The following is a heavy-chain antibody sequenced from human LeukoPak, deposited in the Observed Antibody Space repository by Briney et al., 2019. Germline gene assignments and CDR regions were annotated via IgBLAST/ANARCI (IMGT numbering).Heavy chain of an antibody. CDR3: AKDPSPYGERPSYYFDY. D-gene: IGHD4-17*01. J-gene: IGHJ4*02. Sequence: GGSLRLSCAASGFTFSSYGMHWVRQAPGNGLEWVAFIRYDGSNKYYADSVKGRFTISRDNSKNTLYLQMNSLRAEDTAVYYCAKDPSPYGERPSYYFDYWGQGTLVTVSS. CDR2: IRYDGSNK. V-gene: IGHV3-30*02. CDR1: GFTFSSYG.